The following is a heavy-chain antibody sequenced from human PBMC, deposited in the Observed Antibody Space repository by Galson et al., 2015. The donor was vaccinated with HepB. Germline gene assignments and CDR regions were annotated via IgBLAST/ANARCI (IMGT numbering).Heavy chain of an antibody. CDR2: ISVSGDFT. CDR3: ANPGPKQDYWSAYYEGPRFDY. J-gene: IGHJ4*02. Sequence: SLRLSCAASGFPFSRYAMAWVRQALGQGLEWVSGISVSGDFTYYGDSVKDRFTISRDNSKNTVFLQMNSLRADDTAVYFCANPGPKQDYWSAYYEGPRFDYWGQRALVIVSS. CDR1: GFPFSRYA. D-gene: IGHD3-3*01. V-gene: IGHV3-23*01.